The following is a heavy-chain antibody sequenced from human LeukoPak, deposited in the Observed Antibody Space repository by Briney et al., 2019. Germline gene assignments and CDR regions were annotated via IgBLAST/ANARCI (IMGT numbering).Heavy chain of an antibody. Sequence: PSETLSLTCTVSGGSISSYYWSWLRQPPGKGLEWIGYIYYSGSTNYNPSIMSRVTISVDTSKNQFSLKLSSVTAADTAVYYCARSPQHHCSSTSCYWDNWFDPWGQGTLVTVSS. CDR2: IYYSGST. D-gene: IGHD2-2*01. J-gene: IGHJ5*02. CDR3: ARSPQHHCSSTSCYWDNWFDP. V-gene: IGHV4-59*01. CDR1: GGSISSYY.